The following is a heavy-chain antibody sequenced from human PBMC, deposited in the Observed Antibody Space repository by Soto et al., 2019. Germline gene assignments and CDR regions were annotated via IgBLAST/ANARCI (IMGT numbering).Heavy chain of an antibody. J-gene: IGHJ4*02. Sequence: ASVKVSCKASGYTFTCYAMHWARQAPGQRLEWMGWINAGNGTTKYSQKFQGRVTITRDTSASTAYMELSSLRSEDTAMYYCARDRSAHYDFWSGSFDYWGQGTLVTVSS. CDR3: ARDRSAHYDFWSGSFDY. CDR1: GYTFTCYA. D-gene: IGHD3-3*01. V-gene: IGHV1-3*01. CDR2: INAGNGTT.